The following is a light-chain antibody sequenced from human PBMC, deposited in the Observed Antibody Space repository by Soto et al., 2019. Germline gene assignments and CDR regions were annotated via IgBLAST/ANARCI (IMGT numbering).Light chain of an antibody. Sequence: SYELPQPPSVSVAPGLTARITCGGNNIGGKSVHWYQQKPGQAPVLVVYGDSARPSGIPERFSGSNSVNTATLTISRVAAGDEADYYCQVWESGRGVFGTGTKVTVL. CDR2: GDS. V-gene: IGLV3-21*02. J-gene: IGLJ1*01. CDR3: QVWESGRGV. CDR1: NIGGKS.